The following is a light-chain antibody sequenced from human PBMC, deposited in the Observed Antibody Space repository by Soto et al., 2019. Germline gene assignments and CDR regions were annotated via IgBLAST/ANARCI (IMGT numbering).Light chain of an antibody. Sequence: DIQMTQSPSSLSASVVDRVTITCQASQDVSNYLNWYQQKLGKAPKLLIYDASDLETGVPSRFSGSGSGTDFTFTINSLQPEDIATYYCQQYDNPPLTFGGGTKVDI. CDR2: DAS. J-gene: IGKJ4*01. V-gene: IGKV1-33*01. CDR3: QQYDNPPLT. CDR1: QDVSNY.